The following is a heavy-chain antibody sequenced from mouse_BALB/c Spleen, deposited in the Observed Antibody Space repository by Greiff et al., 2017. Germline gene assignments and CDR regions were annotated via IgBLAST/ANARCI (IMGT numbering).Heavy chain of an antibody. V-gene: IGHV2-9-2*01. Sequence: QVQLKESGPGLVAPSQCLSITCTVSGFSLTSYDISWIRQPPGKGLEWLGVIWTGGGTNYNSAFMSRLSISKDNSKSQVFLKMNSLQTDDTAIYYGVREYGSFDYWGQGTTLTVSS. CDR3: VREYGSFDY. D-gene: IGHD1-1*01. CDR2: IWTGGGT. CDR1: GFSLTSYD. J-gene: IGHJ2*01.